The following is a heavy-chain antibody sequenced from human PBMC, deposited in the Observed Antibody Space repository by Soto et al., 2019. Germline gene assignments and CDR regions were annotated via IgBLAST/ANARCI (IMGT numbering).Heavy chain of an antibody. CDR3: AKDPSAGPPSYFDY. D-gene: IGHD6-13*01. CDR1: GFTFSSYG. V-gene: IGHV3-30*18. J-gene: IGHJ4*02. CDR2: ISYDGSNK. Sequence: GGSLRLSCAASGFTFSSYGMHWVRQAPGKGLEWVAVISYDGSNKYYADSVKGRFTISRDNSKNTLYLQMNSLRAEDTAVYYWAKDPSAGPPSYFDYWGKGTLGTVSS.